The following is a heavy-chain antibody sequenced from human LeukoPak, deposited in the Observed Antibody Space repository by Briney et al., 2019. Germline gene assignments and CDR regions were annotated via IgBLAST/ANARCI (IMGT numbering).Heavy chain of an antibody. J-gene: IGHJ4*02. CDR1: GFSFSGSW. Sequence: GGSLRLSCSASGFSFSGSWMTWVRQAPGKGLEWVANIKPDGSDTYYVDSMKDRFTITRDNAKNSLYLQINGLRAEDTAVYYCARHLDWSFDYWGQGTLVTVSS. V-gene: IGHV3-7*01. CDR3: ARHLDWSFDY. CDR2: IKPDGSDT. D-gene: IGHD3/OR15-3a*01.